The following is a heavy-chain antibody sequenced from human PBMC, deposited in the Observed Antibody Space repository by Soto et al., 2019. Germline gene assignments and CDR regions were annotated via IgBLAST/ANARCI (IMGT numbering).Heavy chain of an antibody. CDR2: THHSGNT. Sequence: SETLSLTCAVSGGSVSSSQWWTWVRQPPGKGLEWIAETHHSGNTNYNPSLKSRVTISVDTSKNQFSLKLSSVTAADTAVYYCARRWGTYFDFWGQGTLVTVSS. V-gene: IGHV4-4*02. CDR3: ARRWGTYFDF. CDR1: GGSVSSSQW. J-gene: IGHJ4*02. D-gene: IGHD7-27*01.